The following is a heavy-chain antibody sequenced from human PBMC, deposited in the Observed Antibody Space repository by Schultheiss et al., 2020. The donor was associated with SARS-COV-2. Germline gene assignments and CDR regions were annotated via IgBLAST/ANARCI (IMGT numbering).Heavy chain of an antibody. J-gene: IGHJ5*02. CDR3: ARDFGDYSWFDP. CDR2: ISVYNGNT. D-gene: IGHD4-17*01. CDR1: GYTFTSYG. Sequence: ASVKVSCKASGYTFTSYGFSWVRQAPGQGPEWMGWISVYNGNTHYAQKLQGRVTMTTDTSTSTAYMELRSLRSDDAAVYYCARDFGDYSWFDPWGQGTLVTVSS. V-gene: IGHV1-18*01.